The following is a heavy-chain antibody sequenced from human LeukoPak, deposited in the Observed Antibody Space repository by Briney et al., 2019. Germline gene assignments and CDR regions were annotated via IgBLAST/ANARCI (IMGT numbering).Heavy chain of an antibody. CDR1: GFTFSNAW. CDR3: ARSLPYGTTWYGRSDF. J-gene: IGHJ4*02. CDR2: IRQDGDTK. Sequence: HPGGSLRLSCAASGFTFSNAWMNWVRQAPGKGLEWVGNIRQDGDTKYYVDSVKGRFTISRDNAMNSLYLQMNSLRAEDTAIYYCARSLPYGTTWYGRSDFWGQGTLVTVSS. V-gene: IGHV3-7*03. D-gene: IGHD6-13*01.